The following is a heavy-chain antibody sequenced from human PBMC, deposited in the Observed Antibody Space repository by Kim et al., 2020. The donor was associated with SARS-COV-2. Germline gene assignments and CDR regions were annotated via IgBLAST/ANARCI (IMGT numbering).Heavy chain of an antibody. CDR3: ARVTPAGYYYFDY. CDR1: GGTFSSYA. V-gene: IGHV1-69*13. CDR2: IIPIFGTA. Sequence: SVKVSCKASGGTFSSYAISWVRQAPGQGLEWMGGIIPIFGTANYAQKFQGRVTITADESTSTAYMELSSLRSEDTAVYYCARVTPAGYYYFDYWGQGTLVTVSS. J-gene: IGHJ4*02. D-gene: IGHD1-1*01.